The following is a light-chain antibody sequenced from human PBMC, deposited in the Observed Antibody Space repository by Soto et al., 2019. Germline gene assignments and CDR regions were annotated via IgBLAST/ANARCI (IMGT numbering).Light chain of an antibody. J-gene: IGKJ3*01. CDR2: GAS. Sequence: ENLFTPFPGTPSFSPGGRATPPRRAPQSVNSDYLAWYQQRPGQAPRLLMHGASSRGTGIPDRFSGSGSGADFTLTISRLEPEDFAVYYCYHYAYSQFAFGPGTKVDIK. CDR1: QSVNSDY. V-gene: IGKV3-20*01. CDR3: YHYAYSQFA.